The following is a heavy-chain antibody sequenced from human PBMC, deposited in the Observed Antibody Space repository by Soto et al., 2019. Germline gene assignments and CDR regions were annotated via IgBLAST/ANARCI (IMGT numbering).Heavy chain of an antibody. V-gene: IGHV4-30-4*01. CDR1: GGSVSSGDYY. D-gene: IGHD3-22*01. CDR3: ARGLNYYGSSVFNWLDP. J-gene: IGHJ5*02. Sequence: SETLSLTCTVSGGSVSSGDYYWSWIRQPPGKGLEWIGYIYYSGSTSYNPSLKSRVTISVDTSKNQFSLKLSSVTAADTAVYYCARGLNYYGSSVFNWLDPWGQGTLVTVSS. CDR2: IYYSGST.